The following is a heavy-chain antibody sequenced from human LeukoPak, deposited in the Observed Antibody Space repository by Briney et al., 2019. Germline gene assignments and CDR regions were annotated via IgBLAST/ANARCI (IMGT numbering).Heavy chain of an antibody. V-gene: IGHV3-48*01. CDR3: ARGSWELRFGAFDI. CDR2: ISSSSSTI. Sequence: GGSLRLSCAASGFTFSTYNMNWVRQAPGKGLEWVSYISSSSSTIYYADSVKGRFTISRDNAKNSLYLQMNSLRAEDTAVYYCARGSWELRFGAFDIWGQGTMVTVSS. D-gene: IGHD1-26*01. CDR1: GFTFSTYN. J-gene: IGHJ3*02.